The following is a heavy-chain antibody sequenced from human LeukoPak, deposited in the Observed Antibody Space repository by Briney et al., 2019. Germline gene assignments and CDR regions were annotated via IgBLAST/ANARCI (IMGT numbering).Heavy chain of an antibody. V-gene: IGHV4-31*03. CDR1: GVSISSGGYY. CDR2: IYDSGST. CDR3: ARGATMIVVVTLDVLAFDI. D-gene: IGHD3-22*01. Sequence: PSQTLSLTCTVSGVSISSGGYYWSWLRQHPGKGLEWIGYIYDSGSTYYNPSLKSRVTISVDTSKNQFSLKLSSVTAADTAVYYCARGATMIVVVTLDVLAFDIWGQGTMVTVSS. J-gene: IGHJ3*02.